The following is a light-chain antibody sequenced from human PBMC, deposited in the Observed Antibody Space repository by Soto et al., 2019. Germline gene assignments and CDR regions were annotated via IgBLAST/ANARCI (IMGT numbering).Light chain of an antibody. J-gene: IGLJ3*02. CDR2: LEGTGTY. V-gene: IGLV4-60*03. Sequence: QPVLTQSSSASASLGSSVKLTCTLSSGHSSYIIAWHQQQPGKAPRFLMKLEGTGTYSRGNGVPDRFSGSSSGADRYLTMSNLQSEDEADYYCETWDSNTRVFGGGTQLTVL. CDR1: SGHSSYI. CDR3: ETWDSNTRV.